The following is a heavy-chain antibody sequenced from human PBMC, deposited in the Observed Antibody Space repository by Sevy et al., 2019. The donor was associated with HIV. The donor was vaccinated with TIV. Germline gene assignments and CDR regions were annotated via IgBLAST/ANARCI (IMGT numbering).Heavy chain of an antibody. CDR3: ARRNDFDI. V-gene: IGHV4-59*08. CDR1: GGSINSDH. J-gene: IGHJ3*02. Sequence: SEALSLTCTVSGGSINSDHWNWIRQPPGKGLEWFGYVYYTGGTNYNHALKNRVTISVDRTKNQFSLKLNSGTAAETAVYYCARRNDFDIWGQGTMVTVSS. CDR2: VYYTGGT.